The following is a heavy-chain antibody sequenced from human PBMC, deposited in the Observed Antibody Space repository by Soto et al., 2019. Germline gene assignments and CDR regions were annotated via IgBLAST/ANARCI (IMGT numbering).Heavy chain of an antibody. D-gene: IGHD3-22*01. CDR2: ISSSGSTI. CDR3: ARATFYDSSGYS. V-gene: IGHV3-48*03. Sequence: GGPLRGSCAASVFTFSSYEMNWVRQAPGKGLEWVSYISSSGSTIYYADSVKGRFTISRDNAKNSLYLQMNSLRAEDTAVYYCARATFYDSSGYSWGQGTLVAVSS. CDR1: VFTFSSYE. J-gene: IGHJ5*02.